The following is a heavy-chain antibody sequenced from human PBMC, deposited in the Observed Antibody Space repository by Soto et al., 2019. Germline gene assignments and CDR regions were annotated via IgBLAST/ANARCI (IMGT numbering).Heavy chain of an antibody. Sequence: QVQLVESGGGVVQTGRSLRLSCAASGFTFSNYGMHWVRQAPGKGLEWVAVIWYDGSNQYYTDSVKGRFTISRDNSENTLYLQMNSLRAEDTAVYYCARDLTLGSSSGMDYWGQGTLVTVPS. CDR1: GFTFSNYG. D-gene: IGHD6-6*01. CDR2: IWYDGSNQ. V-gene: IGHV3-33*01. J-gene: IGHJ4*02. CDR3: ARDLTLGSSSGMDY.